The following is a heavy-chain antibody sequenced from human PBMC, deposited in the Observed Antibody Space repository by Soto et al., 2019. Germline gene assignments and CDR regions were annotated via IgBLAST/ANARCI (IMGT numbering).Heavy chain of an antibody. CDR3: ARRYCSSTSCHIDY. V-gene: IGHV4-59*08. D-gene: IGHD2-2*02. Sequence: SETLPHTCTVSGGSISSYYWSWIRQPPGKGLEWIGYIYYSGSTNYNPSLKSRVTISVDTSKNQFSLKLSSVTAADTAVYYCARRYCSSTSCHIDYWGQGTLVTVSS. CDR2: IYYSGST. J-gene: IGHJ4*02. CDR1: GGSISSYY.